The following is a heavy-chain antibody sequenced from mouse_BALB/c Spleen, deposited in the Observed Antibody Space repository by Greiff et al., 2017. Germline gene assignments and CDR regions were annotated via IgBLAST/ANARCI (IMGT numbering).Heavy chain of an antibody. Sequence: VQRVESGPGLVQPSQSLSITCTVSGFSLTSYGVHWVRQSPGKGLEWLGVIWSGGSTDYNAAFISRLSISKDNSKSQVFFKMNSLQANDTAIYYCAGIYYGYEGYAMDYWGQGTSVTVSS. CDR3: AGIYYGYEGYAMDY. CDR2: IWSGGST. J-gene: IGHJ4*01. CDR1: GFSLTSYG. D-gene: IGHD2-2*01. V-gene: IGHV2-2*02.